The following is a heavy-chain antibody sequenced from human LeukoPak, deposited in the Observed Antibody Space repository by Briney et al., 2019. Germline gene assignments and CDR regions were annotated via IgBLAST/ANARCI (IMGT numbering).Heavy chain of an antibody. CDR2: MNPNSGDT. V-gene: IGHV1-8*01. CDR3: TRSGFGGGVHFDY. D-gene: IGHD3-16*01. CDR1: GYTFTNYD. Sequence: ASVKVSCKASGYTFTNYDINWVRQAAGQGLEWMGWMNPNSGDTGYVEKFQGRVTMTRDTSMNTAYMELSSLRSEGTAVYYCTRSGFGGGVHFDYWGQGTPVTVSS. J-gene: IGHJ4*02.